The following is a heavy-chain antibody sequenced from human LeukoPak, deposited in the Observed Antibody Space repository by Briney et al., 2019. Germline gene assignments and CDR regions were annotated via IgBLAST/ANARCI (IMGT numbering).Heavy chain of an antibody. Sequence: PGRSLRLSSAASGFTFDDYAMHWVRQAPGKGLEWVSGISWNSGSIGYADSVKGRFTISRDNAKNSLYLQMNSLRAEDTALYYCAKGSDYDILTGYDYWGQGTLVTVSS. V-gene: IGHV3-9*01. CDR1: GFTFDDYA. CDR2: ISWNSGSI. CDR3: AKGSDYDILTGYDY. D-gene: IGHD3-9*01. J-gene: IGHJ4*02.